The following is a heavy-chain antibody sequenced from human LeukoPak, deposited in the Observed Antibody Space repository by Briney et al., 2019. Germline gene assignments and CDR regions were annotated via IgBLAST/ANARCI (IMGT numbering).Heavy chain of an antibody. Sequence: GGSLRLSCAASGFTFSSYGMHWVRQAPGKGLEWVAFVRYDGSNKYYADSVKGRFTISRDNSKNTLYLQMNSLRAEDTAVYYCARDIVVVTAILYWFDPWGQGTLVTVSS. CDR3: ARDIVVVTAILYWFDP. CDR2: VRYDGSNK. CDR1: GFTFSSYG. D-gene: IGHD2-21*02. V-gene: IGHV3-30*02. J-gene: IGHJ5*02.